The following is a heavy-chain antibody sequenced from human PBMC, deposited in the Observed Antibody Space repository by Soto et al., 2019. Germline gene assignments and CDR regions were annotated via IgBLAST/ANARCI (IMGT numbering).Heavy chain of an antibody. D-gene: IGHD6-13*01. V-gene: IGHV3-11*01. CDR2: MSSRGSII. CDR3: ARGQRSWVDY. CDR1: GFTFSDYY. J-gene: IGHJ4*02. Sequence: QVHLVESGGGLVKPGGSLRLSCAASGFTFSDYYMSWIRQAPGKGLEWVSHMSSRGSIIYYSDSVKGRFTISRDNAKSSLYLQMNSLTAEDTAVYYCARGQRSWVDYWGQGTLVTVSS.